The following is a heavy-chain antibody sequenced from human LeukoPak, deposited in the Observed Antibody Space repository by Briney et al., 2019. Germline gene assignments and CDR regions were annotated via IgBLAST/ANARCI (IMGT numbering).Heavy chain of an antibody. J-gene: IGHJ4*02. D-gene: IGHD6-13*01. Sequence: GESLKISCKGSGYSLTSYLIAWVRQMPGKGLEWMGIIYPGDSDTRYSPSFQGQVTISADKSISTAYLQWSSLKASDTAMYYCARARGYSSSSHKGYFDYWGQGTLVTVSS. CDR3: ARARGYSSSSHKGYFDY. V-gene: IGHV5-51*01. CDR1: GYSLTSYL. CDR2: IYPGDSDT.